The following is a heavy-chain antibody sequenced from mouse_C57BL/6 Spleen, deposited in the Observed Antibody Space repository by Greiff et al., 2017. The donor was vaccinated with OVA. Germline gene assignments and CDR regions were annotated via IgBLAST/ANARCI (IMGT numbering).Heavy chain of an antibody. CDR2: IYPSDSAT. CDR1: GYTFTSYW. V-gene: IGHV1-61*01. Sequence: QVQLQQPGAELVRPGSSVKLSCKASGYTFTSYWMDWVKQRPGQGLEWIGNIYPSDSATHYNQKFKDKATLTVDKSSSTAYMQLSSLTSEDSAVYYCARGGLDEDYAMDYWGQGTSVTVSS. J-gene: IGHJ4*01. D-gene: IGHD3-2*02. CDR3: ARGGLDEDYAMDY.